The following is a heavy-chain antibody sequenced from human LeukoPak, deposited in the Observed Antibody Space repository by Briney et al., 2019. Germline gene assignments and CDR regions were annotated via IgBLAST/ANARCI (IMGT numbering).Heavy chain of an antibody. Sequence: PSETLSLTCTVSGGSISSSSYYWGWIRQPPGKGLEWIGSIYYSGSTYYNPSLKSRVTISVDTSKNQFSLKLSSVTAADTAVYYCAREKKLGRIQVDAFDIWGQGTMVTVSS. CDR3: AREKKLGRIQVDAFDI. CDR2: IYYSGST. CDR1: GGSISSSSYY. D-gene: IGHD5-18*01. J-gene: IGHJ3*02. V-gene: IGHV4-39*07.